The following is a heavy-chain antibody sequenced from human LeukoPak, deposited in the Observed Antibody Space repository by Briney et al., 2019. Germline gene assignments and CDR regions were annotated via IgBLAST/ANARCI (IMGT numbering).Heavy chain of an antibody. J-gene: IGHJ4*02. CDR1: GFTFSSYA. CDR3: ARSPNYKGYFDY. CDR2: ISGSGDTT. Sequence: GGSLRLSCAASGFTFSSYAMSWVRQAPGKGLEWVSVISGSGDTTNYADSVKGRFTISRDNSKNTLYLQMSSLRAEDTAVYYCARSPNYKGYFDYWGQGTLVTVSS. V-gene: IGHV3-23*01. D-gene: IGHD3-10*01.